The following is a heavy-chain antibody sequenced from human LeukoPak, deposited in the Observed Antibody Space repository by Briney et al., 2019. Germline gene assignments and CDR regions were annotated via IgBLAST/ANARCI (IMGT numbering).Heavy chain of an antibody. V-gene: IGHV3-74*01. CDR2: ISSDGSNI. J-gene: IGHJ3*02. CDR3: ARSFKDSSGYDYVDSFDI. D-gene: IGHD3-22*01. Sequence: GGSLRLSCAASGYTFSRYWMHWVRQAPGKGLVWVSRISSDGSNIGYAGSVEGRFTISRDNAKNTLYLQMNSLRAEDTAVYYCARSFKDSSGYDYVDSFDIWGQGTMVTVSS. CDR1: GYTFSRYW.